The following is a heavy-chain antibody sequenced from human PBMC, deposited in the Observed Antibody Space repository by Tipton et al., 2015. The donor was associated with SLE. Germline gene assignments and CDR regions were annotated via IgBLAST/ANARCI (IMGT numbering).Heavy chain of an antibody. J-gene: IGHJ4*02. CDR1: GGSISSSSYP. CDR2: VYYSGKT. Sequence: TLSLTCTVSGGSISSSSYPWAWIRQPPGKGLEWIGSVYYSGKTSYNPSLMSRVIISEDTSTNQFSLILSSVTAADTAVYYCARTGVQGVIDYWGQGTLVTVSS. CDR3: ARTGVQGVIDY. D-gene: IGHD3-10*01. V-gene: IGHV4-39*07.